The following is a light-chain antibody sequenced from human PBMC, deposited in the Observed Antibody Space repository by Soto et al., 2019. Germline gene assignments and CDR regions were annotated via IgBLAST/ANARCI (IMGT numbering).Light chain of an antibody. Sequence: EVVLTQSPATLSLSPGERATLSCRASQNVRTFLDWYQQKPGQAPRLLIYGASNRATGIPARFSGSGSGTDFTLTISRLEPEDFAVYYCQQYGSSPRTFGQGTKVQ. CDR2: GAS. CDR1: QNVRTF. J-gene: IGKJ1*01. V-gene: IGKV3-20*01. CDR3: QQYGSSPRT.